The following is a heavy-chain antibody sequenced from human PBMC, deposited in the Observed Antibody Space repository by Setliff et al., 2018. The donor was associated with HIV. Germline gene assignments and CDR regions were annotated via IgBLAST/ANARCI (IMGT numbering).Heavy chain of an antibody. J-gene: IGHJ4*02. CDR1: GFTFSSYS. Sequence: GGSLRLSCAASGFTFSSYSMNWVRQAPGKGLEWVSSISSSSSYIYYADSLKGRFTISRDNAKKSLYLQMNSLRAEDTAGYYCARDGLEGDMAGRQRTYAFGYWGQGTLVTVSS. V-gene: IGHV3-21*01. CDR3: ARDGLEGDMAGRQRTYAFGY. D-gene: IGHD2-15*01. CDR2: ISSSSSYI.